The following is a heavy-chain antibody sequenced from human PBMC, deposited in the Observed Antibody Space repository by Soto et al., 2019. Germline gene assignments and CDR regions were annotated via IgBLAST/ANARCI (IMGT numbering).Heavy chain of an antibody. CDR3: ARRWGTSFDF. V-gene: IGHV4-59*01. J-gene: IGHJ4*02. CDR1: GGSISSYY. CDR2: IYYSGST. D-gene: IGHD7-27*01. Sequence: QVQLQESGPGLVKPSETLSLTCTVSGGSISSYYWSWIRQPPGKGLEWIGYIYYSGSTNYNPSLKSGVTISVDTANIRFSLKLTSVTGAHTAVYYCARRWGTSFDFWGQGTLVTVSS.